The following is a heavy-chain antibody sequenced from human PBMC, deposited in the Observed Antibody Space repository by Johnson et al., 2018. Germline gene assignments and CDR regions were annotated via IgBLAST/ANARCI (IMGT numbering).Heavy chain of an antibody. D-gene: IGHD5-24*01. CDR3: PRHQTVRGGYNPLGAFDI. V-gene: IGHV3-73*02. Sequence: VQLQESGGGLVQPGGSLRLSCAASGFTFSGSAMHWVRQASGKGLEWVGRIRSKANSYATAYAASVKGRFTISRDDSKNTAYLQMNSLKTEATAVYYCPRHQTVRGGYNPLGAFDIWGKGTMVTGSS. CDR1: GFTFSGSA. J-gene: IGHJ3*02. CDR2: IRSKANSYAT.